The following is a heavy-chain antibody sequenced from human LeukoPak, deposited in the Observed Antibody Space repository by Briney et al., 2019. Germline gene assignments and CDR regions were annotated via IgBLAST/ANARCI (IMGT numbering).Heavy chain of an antibody. CDR1: GGSFSGYY. Sequence: PSETLSLTCAVYGGSFSGYYWSWIRQPPGKGLEWIGEINHSGSTNYNPSLKSRVTISVDTSKNQFSLKLSSVTAADTAVYYCARDQVVMITFGGVIEQRYYGMDVWGQGTTVTVSS. D-gene: IGHD3-16*02. J-gene: IGHJ6*02. CDR3: ARDQVVMITFGGVIEQRYYGMDV. V-gene: IGHV4-34*01. CDR2: INHSGST.